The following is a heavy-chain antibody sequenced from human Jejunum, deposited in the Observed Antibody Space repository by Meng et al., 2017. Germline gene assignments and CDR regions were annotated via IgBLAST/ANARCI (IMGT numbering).Heavy chain of an antibody. CDR3: ARHEVDFDN. V-gene: IGHV4-34*02. D-gene: IGHD1-26*01. CDR2: FTRGGTT. J-gene: IGHJ4*02. Sequence: QWQLQQWGAGLLKPLGTLSLTCAVYGGSISGYFWSWIRQAPGEGLEWVGEFTRGGTTNYNPSLKSRVTISADTSKNQFSLTLSSVSAADTAVYYCARHEVDFDNWGQGTLVTVSS. CDR1: GGSISGYF.